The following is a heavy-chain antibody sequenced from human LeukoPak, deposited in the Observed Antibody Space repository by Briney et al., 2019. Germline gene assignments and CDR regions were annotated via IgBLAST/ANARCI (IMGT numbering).Heavy chain of an antibody. CDR1: EFTFSSYS. CDR2: ISNNGGYT. Sequence: GGSLRLSCAASEFTFSSYSMNWVRQAPGKGLEWVSAISNNGGYTYYADSVQGRFTISRDNSKSTLCLQMNSLRAEDTAVYYCAKQLGYCSDGSCYFPYWGQGTLVTVSS. V-gene: IGHV3-23*01. D-gene: IGHD2-15*01. J-gene: IGHJ4*02. CDR3: AKQLGYCSDGSCYFPY.